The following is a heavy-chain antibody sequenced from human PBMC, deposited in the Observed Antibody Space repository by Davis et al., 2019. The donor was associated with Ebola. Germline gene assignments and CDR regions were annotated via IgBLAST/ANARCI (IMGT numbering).Heavy chain of an antibody. J-gene: IGHJ4*02. D-gene: IGHD1-26*01. CDR3: AKVVGIEWELLDY. Sequence: GESLKISCAASGFTFSSYGMHWVRQAPGKGLEWVAFIRYDGSNKYYADSVKGRFTISRDNSKNTLYLQMNSLRAEDTAVYYCAKVVGIEWELLDYWGQGTLVTVSS. CDR2: IRYDGSNK. V-gene: IGHV3-30*02. CDR1: GFTFSSYG.